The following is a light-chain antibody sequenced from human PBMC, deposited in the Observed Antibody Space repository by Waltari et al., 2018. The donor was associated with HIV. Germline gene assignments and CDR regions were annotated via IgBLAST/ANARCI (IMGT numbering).Light chain of an antibody. CDR1: SSTIGAGYA. Sequence: QSVLTQPPSVSGAPGQRVTISCTGSSSTIGAGYAVHSYQHLPGTAPKLLRDGNGNRPSGGPDRVSGSKSGTSASLASTGLQAEDEADYYCQSYDSSLSGSVFGGGTKLTVL. CDR3: QSYDSSLSGSV. CDR2: GNG. V-gene: IGLV1-40*01. J-gene: IGLJ3*02.